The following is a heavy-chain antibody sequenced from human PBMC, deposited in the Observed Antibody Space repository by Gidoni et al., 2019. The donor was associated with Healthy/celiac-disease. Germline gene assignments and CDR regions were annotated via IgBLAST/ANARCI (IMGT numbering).Heavy chain of an antibody. J-gene: IGHJ4*02. CDR1: GYSFTSYW. Sequence: EVQLVQSGASVKKPGESLRISCKGSGYSFTSYWISWVRQMPGKGLEWMGRIDPSDSYTNYSPSFQGHVTISADKSISTAYLQWSSLKASDTAMYYCARVLGYCTNGVCYDYFDYWGQGTLVTVSS. V-gene: IGHV5-10-1*03. CDR2: IDPSDSYT. CDR3: ARVLGYCTNGVCYDYFDY. D-gene: IGHD2-8*01.